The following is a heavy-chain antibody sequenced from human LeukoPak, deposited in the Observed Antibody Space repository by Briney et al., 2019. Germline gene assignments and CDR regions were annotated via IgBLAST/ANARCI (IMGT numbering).Heavy chain of an antibody. D-gene: IGHD6-13*01. CDR3: VKGRISEDGLDF. CDR1: GFTFSRSA. V-gene: IGHV3-23*01. Sequence: GGSLRLSCAGSGFTFSRSAMTWVRQTPGKGLDWVSSISSSGNTYYADSVKGRFTISRDNSKNMLYLQMNSLRAEDTAVYYCVKGRISEDGLDFWGEGMLITVSS. CDR2: ISSSGNT. J-gene: IGHJ4*02.